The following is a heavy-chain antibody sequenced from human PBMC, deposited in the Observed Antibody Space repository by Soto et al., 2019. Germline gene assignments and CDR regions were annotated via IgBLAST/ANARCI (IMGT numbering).Heavy chain of an antibody. J-gene: IGHJ4*02. CDR2: ISGGGGRT. CDR1: GFTFSSYA. V-gene: IGHV3-23*01. Sequence: GGSLRLSCAASGFTFSSYAMSWVRQTPGKGLEWVSIISGGGGRTTDADSAKGRFTISRDNSKNTLYLQMSSLRAEDTAIYYCAKVTAYYYDNSGAFFDYWGQGTLVTVSS. CDR3: AKVTAYYYDNSGAFFDY. D-gene: IGHD3-22*01.